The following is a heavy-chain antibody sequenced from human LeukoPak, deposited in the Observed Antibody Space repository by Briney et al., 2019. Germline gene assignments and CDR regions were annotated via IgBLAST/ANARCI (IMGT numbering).Heavy chain of an antibody. J-gene: IGHJ4*02. CDR1: GFTFRSYE. CDR3: ARANYYDISGYDY. Sequence: PGGSLRLSCAAPGFTFRSYEMNWVRQAPGKGLEWVSYITSSGNTIYYADSVKGRFTISRDNAKNSLYLQMNSLRAEDTAVYYCARANYYDISGYDYWGQGTLVTVTS. CDR2: ITSSGNTI. V-gene: IGHV3-48*03. D-gene: IGHD3-22*01.